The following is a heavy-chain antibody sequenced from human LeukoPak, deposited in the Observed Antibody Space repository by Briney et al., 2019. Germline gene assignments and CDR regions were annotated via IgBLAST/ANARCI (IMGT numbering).Heavy chain of an antibody. CDR1: GFTFNNFG. CDR3: AKDLHGGYASDY. V-gene: IGHV3-30*02. D-gene: IGHD4-23*01. CDR2: IGYEGVHK. J-gene: IGHJ4*02. Sequence: GGSLRLSCAASGFTFNNFGMHWVRQAPGKGLEWVSFIGYEGVHKYYADSVKGRFTISKDNSKATLYLQMNSLRPEDTAVYYCAKDLHGGYASDYWGQGTLVTVSS.